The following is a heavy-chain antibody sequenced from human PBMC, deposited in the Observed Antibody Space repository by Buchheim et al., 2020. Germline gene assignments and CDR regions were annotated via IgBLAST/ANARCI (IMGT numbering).Heavy chain of an antibody. D-gene: IGHD3-10*01. CDR2: ISRDGAFT. CDR3: AKGLYYYAAGRPSCYFDY. J-gene: IGHJ4*02. V-gene: IGHV3-43*01. CDR1: GFTFDDYT. Sequence: EVQLVESGGVVVQPGGSLRLSCAASGFTFDDYTMHWVRQAPGKGLEWVSLISRDGAFTNYADSVKGRFTSSRDNRKHSLSLPMDSVRTEDTALYYCAKGLYYYAAGRPSCYFDYWGQGSL.